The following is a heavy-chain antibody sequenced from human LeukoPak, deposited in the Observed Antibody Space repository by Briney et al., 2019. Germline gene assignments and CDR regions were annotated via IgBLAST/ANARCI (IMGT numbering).Heavy chain of an antibody. CDR3: ARGVAARPNYYCMDV. V-gene: IGHV4-61*02. Sequence: PSQTLSLTCTVSGGSISSGSYYWSWVRQPAGKGLEWIGRIYTSGSTNYNPSLKSRVTISVDTSKNQFSLKLSSVTAADTAVYYCARGVAARPNYYCMDVWGKGTTVTVSS. D-gene: IGHD6-6*01. CDR2: IYTSGST. CDR1: GGSISSGSYY. J-gene: IGHJ6*03.